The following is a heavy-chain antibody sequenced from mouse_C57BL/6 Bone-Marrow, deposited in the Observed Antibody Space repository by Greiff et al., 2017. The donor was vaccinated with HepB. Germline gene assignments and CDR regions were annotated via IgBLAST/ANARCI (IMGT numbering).Heavy chain of an antibody. Sequence: QVQLQQSGPGLVQPSQSLSITCTVSGFSLTSYGVHWVRQSPGKGLEWLGVIWSGGSTDYNAAFISRLSISQENSKSQVFFKMNSLKADDTAIYYCSRNKGLWSRKGYFDYWGQGTTLTVSS. CDR2: IWSGGST. V-gene: IGHV2-2*01. CDR1: GFSLTSYG. CDR3: SRNKGLWSRKGYFDY. D-gene: IGHD2-2*01. J-gene: IGHJ2*01.